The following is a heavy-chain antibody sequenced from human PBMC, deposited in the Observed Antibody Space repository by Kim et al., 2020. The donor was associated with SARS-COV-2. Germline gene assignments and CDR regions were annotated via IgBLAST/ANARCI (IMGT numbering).Heavy chain of an antibody. CDR3: AKDPWNPRLFGSYFDY. CDR1: GFTFSSYG. V-gene: IGHV3-30*18. J-gene: IGHJ4*02. Sequence: GGSLRLSCAASGFTFSSYGMHWVRQAPGKGLEWVAVISYDGSNKYYADSVKGRFTISRDNSKNTLYLQMNSLRAEDTAVYYCAKDPWNPRLFGSYFDYWGQGTLVTVSS. CDR2: ISYDGSNK. D-gene: IGHD1-1*01.